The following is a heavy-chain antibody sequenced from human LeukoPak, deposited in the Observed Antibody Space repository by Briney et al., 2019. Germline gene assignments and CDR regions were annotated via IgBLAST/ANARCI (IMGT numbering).Heavy chain of an antibody. Sequence: GGSLRLSCAASGFTFSIYNMNWVRQAPGKGLEWVSSIRSSSSYIYYADSVKGRFTISRDNAKNSLYLQMNSLRAEDTAVYYCARDLTGTYFDYWGQGTLVTVSS. J-gene: IGHJ4*02. V-gene: IGHV3-21*01. CDR1: GFTFSIYN. CDR3: ARDLTGTYFDY. CDR2: IRSSSSYI. D-gene: IGHD3-9*01.